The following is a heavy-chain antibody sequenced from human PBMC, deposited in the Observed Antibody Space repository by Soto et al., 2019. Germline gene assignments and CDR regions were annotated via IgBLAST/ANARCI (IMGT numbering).Heavy chain of an antibody. CDR1: GYTFTGYA. CDR2: INAGNGNT. CDR3: ARAVAVAADFDY. D-gene: IGHD6-19*01. Sequence: QVQLVQSGAEEKKPGAAVKVSCKASGYTFTGYAMHWVRQAPGQRLEWMGWINAGNGNTKYSQKFQGRVTITRDTSASTAYMEQSSLRSEDTAVYYCARAVAVAADFDYWGQGTLVTVSS. J-gene: IGHJ4*02. V-gene: IGHV1-3*05.